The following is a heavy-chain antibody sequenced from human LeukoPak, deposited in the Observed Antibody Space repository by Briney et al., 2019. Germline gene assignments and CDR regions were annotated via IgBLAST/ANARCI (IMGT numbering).Heavy chain of an antibody. Sequence: GGSLRLSCAASGFTFSSYGMHWVRQAPGKGLEWVAVISYDGGNKYYADSVKGRFTISRDNSKNTLYLQMNSLRAEDTAVYYCAKDWTSGIAVAGGDNWFDPWGQGTLVTVSS. CDR1: GFTFSSYG. V-gene: IGHV3-30*18. D-gene: IGHD6-19*01. J-gene: IGHJ5*02. CDR3: AKDWTSGIAVAGGDNWFDP. CDR2: ISYDGGNK.